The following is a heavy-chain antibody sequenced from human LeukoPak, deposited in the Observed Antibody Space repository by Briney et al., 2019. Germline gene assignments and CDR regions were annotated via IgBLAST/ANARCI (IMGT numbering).Heavy chain of an antibody. CDR3: ARGITGTTGWDY. CDR2: IYHSGST. V-gene: IGHV4-30-2*01. D-gene: IGHD1-20*01. Sequence: SQTLSLTCAVSGGSISSGGYSWSWIRQPPGKGLEWIGYIYHSGSTYYNPSLKSRVTISVDRSKNQFSLKLSSVTAADTAVYYCARGITGTTGWDYWGQGTLVTVSS. J-gene: IGHJ4*02. CDR1: GGSISSGGYS.